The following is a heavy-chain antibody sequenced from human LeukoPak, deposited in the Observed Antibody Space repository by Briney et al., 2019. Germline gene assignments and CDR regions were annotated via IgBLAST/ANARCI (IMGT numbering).Heavy chain of an antibody. CDR2: IIPIFGTA. Sequence: SVKVSCKASGGTFSSYAISWVRQAPGQGLEWMGGIIPIFGTANYAQKFQGRVTITADKSTSTAYMELSSLRSEDTAVYYCARPLLYYYDSSGYYSPSGGAFDIWGQGTMVTVSS. CDR1: GGTFSSYA. J-gene: IGHJ3*02. CDR3: ARPLLYYYDSSGYYSPSGGAFDI. D-gene: IGHD3-22*01. V-gene: IGHV1-69*06.